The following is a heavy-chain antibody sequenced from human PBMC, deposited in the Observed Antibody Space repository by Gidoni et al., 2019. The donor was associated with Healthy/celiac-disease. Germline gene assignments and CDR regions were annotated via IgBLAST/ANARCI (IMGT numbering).Heavy chain of an antibody. CDR2: IFSNDEK. J-gene: IGHJ4*02. Sequence: QVTVKESGPVLVKPTETLTLTCTGSGFSLSNARMGVSWIRQPPGKALEWLAHIFSNDEKSYSTSLKRRLTISKDTSKRQVVLTMTNMDPVDTATYYCARGSLPYDRWGQGTLVTVSS. CDR1: GFSLSNARMG. D-gene: IGHD3-10*01. V-gene: IGHV2-26*01. CDR3: ARGSLPYDR.